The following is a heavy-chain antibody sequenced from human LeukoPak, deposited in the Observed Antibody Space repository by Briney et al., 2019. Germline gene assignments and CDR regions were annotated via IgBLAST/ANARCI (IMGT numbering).Heavy chain of an antibody. J-gene: IGHJ6*03. Sequence: GGSLRLSCAASGFTFSNAWMSWVRQAPGKGLEWVGRIKSKTDGGTTDYAAPVKGRFIMSRDDSKNTLYLQMNSLKTEDTAVYYCTRPIWFGELTRYYYYYMDVWGKGTTVTVSS. CDR1: GFTFSNAW. CDR2: IKSKTDGGTT. V-gene: IGHV3-15*01. CDR3: TRPIWFGELTRYYYYYMDV. D-gene: IGHD3-10*01.